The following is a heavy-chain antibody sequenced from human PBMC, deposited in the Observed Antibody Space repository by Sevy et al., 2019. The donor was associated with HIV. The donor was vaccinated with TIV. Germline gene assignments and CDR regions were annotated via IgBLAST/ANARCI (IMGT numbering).Heavy chain of an antibody. D-gene: IGHD3-10*01. CDR1: GFTFRSHG. J-gene: IGHJ3*02. Sequence: GGSLRLSCAASGFTFRSHGMHWVRQAPGKGLEWVAFIRYDGSTKYYADSVKGRFTITIDNSKNTLYRQMNSLRGDDTSLYYCAKGRGMVQGALLSDDIWGQGTMVTVSS. V-gene: IGHV3-30*02. CDR3: AKGRGMVQGALLSDDI. CDR2: IRYDGSTK.